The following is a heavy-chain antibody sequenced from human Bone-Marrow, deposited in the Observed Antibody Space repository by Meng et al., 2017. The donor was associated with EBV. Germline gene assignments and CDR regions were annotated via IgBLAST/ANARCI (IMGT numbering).Heavy chain of an antibody. CDR3: ARGGVVPAAIGNWFDP. D-gene: IGHD2-2*02. CDR1: GGSISSSHW. J-gene: IGHJ5*02. CDR2: IYHSGRT. V-gene: IGHV4-4*02. Sequence: VRLAGSVPLLLMPLGTFPLTCAVSGGSISSSHWWSSVRQPPGKGLEWIGEIYHSGRTNYNPSLKSRVTISVDKSKNQFSLKLSSVTAADTAVYYCARGGVVPAAIGNWFDPWGQGTLVTVSS.